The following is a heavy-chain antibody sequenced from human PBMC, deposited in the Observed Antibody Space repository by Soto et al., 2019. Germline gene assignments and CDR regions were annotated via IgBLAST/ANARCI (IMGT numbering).Heavy chain of an antibody. J-gene: IGHJ6*04. CDR1: GYSFTIYW. CDR2: VDPSDSYT. V-gene: IGHV5-10-1*01. D-gene: IGHD6-19*01. Sequence: PGESLKISCKGSGYSFTIYWISWVRQMPGKGLEWMGRVDPSDSYTNYSPSFQGHVTISADKSISTAYLQWSSLKASDTALYYCGRHFPAVVGTNNSTNGRDVGGKGTAVTVP. CDR3: GRHFPAVVGTNNSTNGRDV.